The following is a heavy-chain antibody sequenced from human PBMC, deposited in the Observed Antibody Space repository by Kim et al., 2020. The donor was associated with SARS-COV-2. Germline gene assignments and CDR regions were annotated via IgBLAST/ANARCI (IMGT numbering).Heavy chain of an antibody. V-gene: IGHV4-34*01. J-gene: IGHJ3*02. D-gene: IGHD3-22*01. CDR1: GGSFSGYY. CDR3: ARQKPRYYYDSSGYPGPTTHAFDI. CDR2: INHSGST. Sequence: SETLSLTCAVYGGSFSGYYWSWIRQPPGKGLEWIGEINHSGSTNYNPSLKSRVTISVDTSKNQFSLKLSSVTAADTAVYYCARQKPRYYYDSSGYPGPTTHAFDIWGQGTMVTVSS.